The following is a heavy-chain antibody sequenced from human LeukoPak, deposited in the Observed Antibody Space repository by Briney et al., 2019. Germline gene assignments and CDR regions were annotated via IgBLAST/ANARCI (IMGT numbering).Heavy chain of an antibody. CDR2: ISWNSGSI. D-gene: IGHD6-6*01. CDR3: ATSGKYAFDI. V-gene: IGHV3-9*01. Sequence: GGSLRLSCAASGFTFDDYAMHWVRQAPGKGLEWASGISWNSGSIGYADSVKGRFTISRDNAKNSLYLQMNSLRAEDTALYYCATSGKYAFDIWGQGTMVTVSS. CDR1: GFTFDDYA. J-gene: IGHJ3*02.